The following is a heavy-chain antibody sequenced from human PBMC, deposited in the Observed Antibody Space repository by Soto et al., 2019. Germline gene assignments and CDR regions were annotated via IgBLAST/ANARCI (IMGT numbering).Heavy chain of an antibody. D-gene: IGHD3-22*01. J-gene: IGHJ3*02. Sequence: GGSLRLSCAASGFTFSSYEMNWVRQAPGKGLEWVSYISSSGSTIYYADSVKGRFTISRDNAKNSLYLQMNSLRAEDTAVYYCARNYYYDSSGYAFDIWGQGTMVTVS. CDR2: ISSSGSTI. V-gene: IGHV3-48*03. CDR3: ARNYYYDSSGYAFDI. CDR1: GFTFSSYE.